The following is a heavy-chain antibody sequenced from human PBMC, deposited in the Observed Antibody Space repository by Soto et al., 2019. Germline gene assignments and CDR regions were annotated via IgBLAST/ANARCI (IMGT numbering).Heavy chain of an antibody. CDR3: ARDPGIEAAGNHWHFDL. V-gene: IGHV1-18*01. J-gene: IGHJ2*01. CDR2: INAYNGNT. Sequence: QVQLVQSGAEVKKPGASVKVSCKASGYTFTTYGISWVRQAPGQGLEWMGGINAYNGNTNYAQKLQGRVTMTTDTSPSTASLELRSLRSDDTAVYYCARDPGIEAAGNHWHFDLWGRGTLVTVSS. D-gene: IGHD6-13*01. CDR1: GYTFTTYG.